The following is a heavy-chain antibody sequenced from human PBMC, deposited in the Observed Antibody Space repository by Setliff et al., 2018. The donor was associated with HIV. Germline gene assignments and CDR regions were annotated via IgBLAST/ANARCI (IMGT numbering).Heavy chain of an antibody. CDR1: GGSISSSSYF. CDR3: AKGPRGLSLRYYFDF. Sequence: PSETLSLTCTVSGGSISSSSYFWGWIRQPPGKGLEWIGSIYYSGSTYYNPSLKSRVTISIDTSKNQFSLRLSPVTAADTAIYYCAKGPRGLSLRYYFDFWAQGSQVTVSS. CDR2: IYYSGST. J-gene: IGHJ4*02. V-gene: IGHV4-39*07.